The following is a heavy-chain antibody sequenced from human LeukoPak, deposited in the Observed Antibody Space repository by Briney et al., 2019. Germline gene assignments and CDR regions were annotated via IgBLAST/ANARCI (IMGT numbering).Heavy chain of an antibody. CDR1: GFTFSAYT. CDR2: ISSSSVSI. D-gene: IGHD2-8*01. Sequence: GGSLRLSCAASGFTFSAYTMSWVRQSPGRGLEWVSSISSSSVSIYYADSLRGRFIISRDNAKTSLYLQMTSLRAEDTAVYYCARGLSYCSNGICPFDYWGQGTLVTVSS. J-gene: IGHJ4*02. CDR3: ARGLSYCSNGICPFDY. V-gene: IGHV3-21*01.